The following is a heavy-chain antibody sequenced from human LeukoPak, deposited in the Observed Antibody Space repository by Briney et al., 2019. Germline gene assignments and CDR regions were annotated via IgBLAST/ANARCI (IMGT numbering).Heavy chain of an antibody. Sequence: PGGSLRLSCAASGSTFSTFALSWFRQAPGKGLEWVSAISSVSRTYYAGSVKGRFAISRDNSENTLFLHMNSLRFEDTAIYYCAKEVPGPGWYTVDYWGQGTLVTVSS. CDR2: ISSVSRT. CDR3: AKEVPGPGWYTVDY. J-gene: IGHJ4*02. D-gene: IGHD6-19*01. V-gene: IGHV3-23*01. CDR1: GSTFSTFA.